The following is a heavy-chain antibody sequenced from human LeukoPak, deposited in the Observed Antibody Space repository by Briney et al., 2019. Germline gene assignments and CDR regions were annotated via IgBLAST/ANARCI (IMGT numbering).Heavy chain of an antibody. CDR1: GFIFSNYE. J-gene: IGHJ5*02. D-gene: IGHD2-2*01. CDR2: INPSGSSV. Sequence: PGGSLRLSCEGSGFIFSNYEMNWVRQAPGKGLEWISYINPSGSSVYYADSVKGRFTISRDNSKNTLYLQMNSLRAEDTAVYYCARESLVVPAASPWFDPWGQGTLVTVSS. CDR3: ARESLVVPAASPWFDP. V-gene: IGHV3-48*01.